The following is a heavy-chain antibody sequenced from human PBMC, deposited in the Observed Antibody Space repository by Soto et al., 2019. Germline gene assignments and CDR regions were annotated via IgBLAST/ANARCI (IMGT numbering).Heavy chain of an antibody. J-gene: IGHJ4*02. D-gene: IGHD6-6*01. CDR1: GFTFSSYA. Sequence: GGSLRLSCAASGFTFSSYAMSWVRQAPGKGLEWVSAISGGGSNTYYADSVKGRFSISRDNSRNTLYLQMNSLRVEDTAVYYCANQYSGSSSVGYWGQGTLVTVSS. CDR3: ANQYSGSSSVGY. V-gene: IGHV3-23*01. CDR2: ISGGGSNT.